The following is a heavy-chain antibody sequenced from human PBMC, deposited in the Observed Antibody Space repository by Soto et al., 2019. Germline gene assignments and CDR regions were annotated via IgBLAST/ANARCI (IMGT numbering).Heavy chain of an antibody. CDR1: GLTMSSYP. D-gene: IGHD3-22*01. CDR3: AKDGIRGIRIDT. J-gene: IGHJ5*02. Sequence: GGSLRLSGAASGLTMSSYPMTWVRQAPGKGLQWVSSINVGGSTTYYADSVKGRFNISRDNSKNILYLQLSSLRTADTAVYYCAKDGIRGIRIDTWGQGTLVTVSS. CDR2: INVGGSTT. V-gene: IGHV3-23*01.